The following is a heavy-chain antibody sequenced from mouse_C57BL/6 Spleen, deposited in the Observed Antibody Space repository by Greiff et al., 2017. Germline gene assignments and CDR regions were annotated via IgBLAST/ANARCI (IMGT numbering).Heavy chain of an antibody. CDR1: GFNIKDDY. V-gene: IGHV14-4*01. D-gene: IGHD1-1*01. CDR2: IDPENGDT. CDR3: TKGDGSSHY. Sequence: EVQLQQSGAELVRPGASVKLSCTASGFNIKDDYMHWVKQRPEQGLEWIGWIDPENGDTEYASKFQGKATITADTSSNTAYLQLSSLTSEDTAVYYCTKGDGSSHYWGQGTTLTVSS. J-gene: IGHJ2*01.